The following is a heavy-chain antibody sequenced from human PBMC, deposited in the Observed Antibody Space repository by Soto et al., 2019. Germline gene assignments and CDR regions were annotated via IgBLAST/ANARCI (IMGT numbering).Heavy chain of an antibody. D-gene: IGHD3-3*01. Sequence: ASVKVSCKASGYTFTGYYMHWVRQAPGQGLEWMGWINPNSGGTNYAQKFQGRVTMTRDTSISTAYMELSRLRSDDTAVYYCARYPPFDYDFWSGYHDAFDIWGQGTMVTVSS. J-gene: IGHJ3*02. CDR2: INPNSGGT. CDR3: ARYPPFDYDFWSGYHDAFDI. V-gene: IGHV1-2*02. CDR1: GYTFTGYY.